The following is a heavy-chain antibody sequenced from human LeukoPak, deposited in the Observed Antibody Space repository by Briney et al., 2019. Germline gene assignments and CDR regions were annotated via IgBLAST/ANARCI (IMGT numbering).Heavy chain of an antibody. Sequence: GGSPRLSCAASGFTFSSYGMHWVRQAPGKGLEWVAFIRYDGSNKYYADSVKGRFTISRDNPKNTLYLQMNSLRAEDTAVYYCAKDQGGAIDYWGQGTLVTVSS. D-gene: IGHD1-26*01. V-gene: IGHV3-30*02. CDR1: GFTFSSYG. J-gene: IGHJ4*02. CDR3: AKDQGGAIDY. CDR2: IRYDGSNK.